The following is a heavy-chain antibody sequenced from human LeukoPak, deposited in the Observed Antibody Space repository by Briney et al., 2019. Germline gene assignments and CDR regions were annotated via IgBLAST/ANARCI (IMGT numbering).Heavy chain of an antibody. CDR3: AKSSGSYYYYGMDV. CDR2: ISWNSGTI. V-gene: IGHV3-9*01. J-gene: IGHJ6*02. Sequence: GRSLRLSCAASGFTFDDYAMHWVRQAPGKGLGWVSGISWNSGTIDYADSVKGRFTISRDNAKNSLYLQMNSLRAEDTALYYCAKSSGSYYYYGMDVWGQGTTVTVSS. D-gene: IGHD2-15*01. CDR1: GFTFDDYA.